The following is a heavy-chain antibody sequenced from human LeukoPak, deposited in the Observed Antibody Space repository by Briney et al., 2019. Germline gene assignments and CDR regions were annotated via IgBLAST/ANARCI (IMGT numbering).Heavy chain of an antibody. CDR1: GFTFSKYW. D-gene: IGHD6-19*01. Sequence: GGSLRLSCAASGFTFSKYWMLWVRQAPGKGLESVSRTNTDGTVTTYADSVKGRFTVSRDNADNTMFLQMNSVGDEDTAVYYCATKQWLAPPPDSWGQGTPVTVSS. CDR3: ATKQWLAPPPDS. J-gene: IGHJ4*02. CDR2: TNTDGTVT. V-gene: IGHV3-74*01.